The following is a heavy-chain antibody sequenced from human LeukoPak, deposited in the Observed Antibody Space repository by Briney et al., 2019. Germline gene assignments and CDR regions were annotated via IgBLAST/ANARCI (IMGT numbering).Heavy chain of an antibody. CDR3: ARLPPNFYSSGWREANDY. J-gene: IGHJ4*02. CDR2: ISHSRST. V-gene: IGHV4-39*07. D-gene: IGHD6-19*01. CDR1: GDSISSSAYY. Sequence: SGTLSLTCTVSGDSISSSAYYWGWIRQPPGKGLEWIGSISHSRSTFYNQSLRSRLTISVDTSKNQFSLKVRFATAADTAIYYCARLPPNFYSSGWREANDYWGQGTLVTVSS.